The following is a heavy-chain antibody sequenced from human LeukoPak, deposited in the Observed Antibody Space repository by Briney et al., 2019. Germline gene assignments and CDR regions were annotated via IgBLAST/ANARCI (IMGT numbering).Heavy chain of an antibody. D-gene: IGHD3-22*01. V-gene: IGHV1-8*02. CDR1: GYIFMNVG. CDR2: MNPNSGNT. J-gene: IGHJ5*02. CDR3: ARMSYYDSSGDNWFDP. Sequence: ASVKVSCKASGYIFMNVGINWVRQATGQGLEWMGWMNPNSGNTGYAHKFQGRVTMTRYTSISTAYMALSRLRSEATDVYYCARMSYYDSSGDNWFDPWGQGTLVTVSS.